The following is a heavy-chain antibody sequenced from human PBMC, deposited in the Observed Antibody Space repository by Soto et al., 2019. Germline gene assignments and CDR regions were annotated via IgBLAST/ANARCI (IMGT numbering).Heavy chain of an antibody. CDR2: ISYDGSNE. CDR3: ERGGDGHYSSGSLFD. J-gene: IGHJ4*02. CDR1: GFTFSTYA. Sequence: PGGSLRLSCAASGFTFSTYAMHWVRQAPGKGLEWVAVISYDGSNEYYVDSVKGRFTISRDNSKNTLYLQMNSLREEDTAVDYCERGGDGHYSSGSLFDWGQGTLFTVSS. V-gene: IGHV3-30-3*01. D-gene: IGHD3-10*01.